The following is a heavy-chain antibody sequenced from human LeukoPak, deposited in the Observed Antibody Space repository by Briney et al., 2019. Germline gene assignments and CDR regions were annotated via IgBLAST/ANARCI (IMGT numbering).Heavy chain of an antibody. CDR1: GYNFAGFW. CDR2: IYTGDSDT. Sequence: GESLKTSCKGSGYNFAGFWIGWVRQMPGKGLEWMGIIYTGDSDTTYNPSFQGRVTISPDKSISTAYLQWNSLKASDTAIYYCARYGDDLVVIPEAEGAFNIWGLGTKVTVSS. V-gene: IGHV5-51*01. D-gene: IGHD2-2*01. J-gene: IGHJ3*02. CDR3: ARYGDDLVVIPEAEGAFNI.